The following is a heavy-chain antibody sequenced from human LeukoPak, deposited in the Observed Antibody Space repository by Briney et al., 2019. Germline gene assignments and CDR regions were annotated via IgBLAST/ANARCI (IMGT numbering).Heavy chain of an antibody. D-gene: IGHD3-10*01. CDR2: ISNDGSNK. J-gene: IGHJ4*02. CDR3: ARALTHYCGSGSYFQY. CDR1: GFTFTSYA. Sequence: GRSLRLSCAASGFTFTSYAMHWLRQAPGKGLEWVAVISNDGSNKYYADSVKGRFTISRDNSKNTLYLQMNSLRAEDTAVYYCARALTHYCGSGSYFQYWGQGTLVTVSS. V-gene: IGHV3-30-3*01.